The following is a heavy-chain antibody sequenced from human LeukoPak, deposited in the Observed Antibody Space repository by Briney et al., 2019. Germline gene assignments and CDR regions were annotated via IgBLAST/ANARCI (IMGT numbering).Heavy chain of an antibody. CDR3: AKDEIGAVAGLLDY. V-gene: IGHV3-30*18. Sequence: GGSLRLSCTASGFTFSSYGMYWVRQAPGKGLEWVAVISFDGSNKYYADSVRGRFTVSRDNSKDTLYLQMNSLRAEDTAVYYCAKDEIGAVAGLLDYWGQGILVTVSS. J-gene: IGHJ4*02. D-gene: IGHD6-19*01. CDR2: ISFDGSNK. CDR1: GFTFSSYG.